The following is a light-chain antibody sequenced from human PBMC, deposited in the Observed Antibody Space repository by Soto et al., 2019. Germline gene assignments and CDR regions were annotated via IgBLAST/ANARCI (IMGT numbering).Light chain of an antibody. Sequence: EIVLTQSPATLSLSPGERATLSCRASQSVSSYLAWYQQKPGQAPKLLVYGASTRATGTPDRFSGSGSGTYFTLTISRLEPEDFAVYYCQQYGSSGTFGQGTKVE. CDR3: QQYGSSGT. CDR1: QSVSSY. CDR2: GAS. J-gene: IGKJ1*01. V-gene: IGKV3-20*01.